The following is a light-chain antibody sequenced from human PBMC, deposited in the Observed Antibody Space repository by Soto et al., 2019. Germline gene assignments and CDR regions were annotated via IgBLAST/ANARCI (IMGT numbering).Light chain of an antibody. CDR1: QSVSSSY. J-gene: IGKJ1*01. CDR3: QQYGSPWT. V-gene: IGKV3-20*01. Sequence: EIVFTHSXXSLXGSXXXCSTLXXRASQSVSSSYLAWYQQKPGQAPRLLIYGASSRATGIPDRFSGSGSGTDFTLTISRLEPEDFAVYYCQQYGSPWTFGQGTKVDIK. CDR2: GAS.